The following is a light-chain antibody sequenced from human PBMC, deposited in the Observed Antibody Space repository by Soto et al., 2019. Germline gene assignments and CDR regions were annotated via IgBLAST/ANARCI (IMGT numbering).Light chain of an antibody. J-gene: IGKJ2*01. V-gene: IGKV1-5*01. CDR1: QSIASW. CDR2: DAF. CDR3: QQYHTSPYP. Sequence: DIQMTQSPSTLSASAGDRVTISCRASQSIASWLAWYQQKAGKAPNLLIYDAFSLESGVPSRFSGSGSGTDFTLTISSLQPDDYATYYCQQYHTSPYPFGQGTKLEI.